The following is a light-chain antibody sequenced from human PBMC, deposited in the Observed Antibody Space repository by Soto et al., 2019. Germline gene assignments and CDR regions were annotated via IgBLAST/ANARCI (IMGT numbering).Light chain of an antibody. J-gene: IGLJ1*01. CDR2: DVS. CDR1: SSDVGGYNY. CDR3: SSYTSTSTPYV. Sequence: QSVLTQPASVSGSPGQSITISCTGNSSDVGGYNYVSWYQQHPGKAPKVMIYDVSNRPSGVSNRFSGSKSGNTASLTISGLQAEDEADYYCSSYTSTSTPYVFGTGTKVT. V-gene: IGLV2-14*01.